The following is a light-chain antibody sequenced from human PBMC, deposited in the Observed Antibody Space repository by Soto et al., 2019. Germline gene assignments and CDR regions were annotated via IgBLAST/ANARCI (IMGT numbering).Light chain of an antibody. CDR1: SSNIGNNY. CDR2: DNN. Sequence: QSVLTQPPSVSAAPRQKVTISCSGISSNIGNNYVSWYQQLPGTAPKLLIYDNNKRPSGIPDRYSGSKSGTSATLGITGLQTGDEADYYCGTWDSSLSAWVFGGGTQLTVL. V-gene: IGLV1-51*01. J-gene: IGLJ3*02. CDR3: GTWDSSLSAWV.